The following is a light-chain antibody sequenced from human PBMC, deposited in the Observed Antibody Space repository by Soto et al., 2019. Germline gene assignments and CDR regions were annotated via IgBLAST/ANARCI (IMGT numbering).Light chain of an antibody. Sequence: VLTQPRCASVSPGHSVTISWTGTSSDVGGYNYVSWYQQHPGKAPKLMIYEVSERPSGVPDRFSGSKSSNTASLTVSGLKDEDGDDYYRRSYEGRNNSVLGNAPKVPVL. V-gene: IGLV2-8*01. CDR1: SSDVGGYNY. J-gene: IGLJ1*01. CDR2: EVS. CDR3: RSYEGRNNSV.